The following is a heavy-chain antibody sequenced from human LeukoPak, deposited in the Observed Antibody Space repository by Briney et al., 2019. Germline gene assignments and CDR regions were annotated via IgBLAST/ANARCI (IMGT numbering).Heavy chain of an antibody. Sequence: PGGSLRLSCAASGXTFSSYGLHWVRQAPGKGLEWVAVIWYDGSKKYYADSVKGRFTISRDNSQNTVYLQLNSLRAEDTAVYYCARVPPDIVVVTGTGAPDYWGQGTLVTVSS. CDR3: ARVPPDIVVVTGTGAPDY. J-gene: IGHJ4*02. CDR1: GXTFSSYG. V-gene: IGHV3-33*01. CDR2: IWYDGSKK. D-gene: IGHD2-21*02.